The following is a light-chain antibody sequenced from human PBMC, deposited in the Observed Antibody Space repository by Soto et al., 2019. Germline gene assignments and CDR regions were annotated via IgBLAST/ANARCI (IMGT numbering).Light chain of an antibody. CDR2: EAS. J-gene: IGKJ3*01. CDR3: QQRSNWPPVFT. V-gene: IGKV1-27*01. Sequence: DIQMTQSPSSLSASVGDRVTITCRASQGISNYLAWYQQKPGKLPKLLIYEASTLQSGVPSRFSGSGFGTDFTLTISSLEPEDFAVYYCQQRSNWPPVFTFGPGTKVDIK. CDR1: QGISNY.